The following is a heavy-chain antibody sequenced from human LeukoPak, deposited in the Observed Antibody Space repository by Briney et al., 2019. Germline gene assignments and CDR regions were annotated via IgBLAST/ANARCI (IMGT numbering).Heavy chain of an antibody. V-gene: IGHV3-21*01. CDR1: GFTFSSNS. D-gene: IGHD3-10*01. J-gene: IGHJ4*02. CDR3: ARDVDGSGNYGFEW. CDR2: ISASSTCR. Sequence: PRGSLRLSCAASGFTFSSNSMTWVRQTPGKGLEWVSGISASSTCRLYADSVRGRFTISRDNANISLYLEMNSLRDEDTAVYYCARDVDGSGNYGFEWWGQGILVTVSS.